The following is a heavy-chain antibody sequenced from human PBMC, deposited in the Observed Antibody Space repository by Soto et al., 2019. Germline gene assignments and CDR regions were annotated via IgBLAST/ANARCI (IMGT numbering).Heavy chain of an antibody. Sequence: QVQLVQSGAEVKKPGSSVKVSCKASGGTFSSYASSWVRQAPGQGLEWMGGIIPIFGTANYAQKFQGRVTIPADESTSTAYMGLSSLRSEDTAVYYCASHSYGSFPHYYHGMDVWGQGTTVTVSS. CDR3: ASHSYGSFPHYYHGMDV. V-gene: IGHV1-69*12. CDR2: IIPIFGTA. D-gene: IGHD5-18*01. CDR1: GGTFSSYA. J-gene: IGHJ6*02.